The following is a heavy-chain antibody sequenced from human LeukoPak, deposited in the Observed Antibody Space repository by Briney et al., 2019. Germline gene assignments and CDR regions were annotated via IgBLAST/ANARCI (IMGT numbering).Heavy chain of an antibody. CDR1: GGSINSYY. CDR2: MSFKGST. J-gene: IGHJ4*02. CDR3: ARGGTRPDYYFDY. D-gene: IGHD2-2*01. Sequence: SETLSLTCTISGGSINSYYWNWIRQSPGKGLEYVGYMSFKGSTNYNSSLRSRVTISIDRSKMELSLKLTSVTAADTAVYYCARGGTRPDYYFDYWGQGTLLTVSS. V-gene: IGHV4-59*01.